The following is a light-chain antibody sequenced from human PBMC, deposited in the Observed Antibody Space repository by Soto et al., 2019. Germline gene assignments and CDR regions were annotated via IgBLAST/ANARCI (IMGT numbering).Light chain of an antibody. CDR1: QSVSSSS. CDR3: QQYSGSPT. CDR2: DAS. Sequence: EIVLTQSPGTLSLSPGERATLSCRASQSVSSSSLAWYQQKPGQAPRLLIYDASRKATGIPDRFSGSGSGTDFTLTIGRLEHEDFAVYYCQQYSGSPTFGGGTKVEIK. V-gene: IGKV3-20*01. J-gene: IGKJ4*01.